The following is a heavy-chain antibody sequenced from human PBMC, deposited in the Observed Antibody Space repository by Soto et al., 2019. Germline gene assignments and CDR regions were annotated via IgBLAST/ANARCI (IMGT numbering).Heavy chain of an antibody. V-gene: IGHV3-30*18. D-gene: IGHD1-26*01. Sequence: GGSLRLSCAASGFDFSTYGLHWVRQAPGKGLEWVASISYGEGTEYYADSVKGRFIISRDNSKKMVYLQTDNLRPEDTAVYYCAKDSGILGAASGVWFDPWGQGTLVTVSS. CDR1: GFDFSTYG. J-gene: IGHJ5*02. CDR3: AKDSGILGAASGVWFDP. CDR2: ISYGEGTE.